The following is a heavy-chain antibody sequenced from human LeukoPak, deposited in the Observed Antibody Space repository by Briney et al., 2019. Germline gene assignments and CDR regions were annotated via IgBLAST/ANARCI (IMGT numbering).Heavy chain of an antibody. Sequence: PSETLSLTCTVSGGSITNSFYCSWIRQSPRKGLEWIGYVYFNGVTNYSPSLRSRPTMSVDTSKKQFSLKLNSVTAADTAVYYCARHESYGDANWFDSWGPGTLVTVSS. CDR2: VYFNGVT. J-gene: IGHJ5*01. CDR1: GGSITNSFY. D-gene: IGHD4-17*01. V-gene: IGHV4-59*08. CDR3: ARHESYGDANWFDS.